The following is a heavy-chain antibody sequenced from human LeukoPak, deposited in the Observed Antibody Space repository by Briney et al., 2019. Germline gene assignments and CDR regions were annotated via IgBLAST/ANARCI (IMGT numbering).Heavy chain of an antibody. Sequence: SETLSLTCTVSGYSISSGYYWGWIRQPPEKGLEWIGSIYHSGSTYYSPSLKSRVTMAVDTSNNHFSLKLSSVTDADTAVYYCAGSLGYCTSNFCYLKYWGQGTLVTVSS. J-gene: IGHJ4*02. CDR1: GYSISSGYY. CDR3: AGSLGYCTSNFCYLKY. CDR2: IYHSGST. D-gene: IGHD2-2*01. V-gene: IGHV4-38-2*02.